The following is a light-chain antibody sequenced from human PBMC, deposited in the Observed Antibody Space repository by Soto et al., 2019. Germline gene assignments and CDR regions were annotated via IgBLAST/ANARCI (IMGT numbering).Light chain of an antibody. V-gene: IGLV2-8*01. J-gene: IGLJ2*01. Sequence: QSALTKPPSASGSPGQSVTISCTGTSSDVGGYNYVSWYQQHPGKAPKLMISEVSKRPSGVPDRFSGSKSGNTASLTVSGLQAEDEAEYYCSSYADSIVVFGGGTKRTV. CDR2: EVS. CDR3: SSYADSIVV. CDR1: SSDVGGYNY.